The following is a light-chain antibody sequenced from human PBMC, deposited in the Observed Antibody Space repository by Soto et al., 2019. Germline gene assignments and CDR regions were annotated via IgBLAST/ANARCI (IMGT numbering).Light chain of an antibody. Sequence: QSVQTQPASLSWSPGQLITIACTGTHNDIGTYDYVSWYQQLPGKAPQIMIFEVSNRPIGIPPRFSGSKSGNTASLTISGLQAEEDADYYCCSHTTNYNYVFGTGTKVTVL. CDR1: HNDIGTYDY. V-gene: IGLV2-14*01. CDR3: CSHTTNYNYV. J-gene: IGLJ1*01. CDR2: EVS.